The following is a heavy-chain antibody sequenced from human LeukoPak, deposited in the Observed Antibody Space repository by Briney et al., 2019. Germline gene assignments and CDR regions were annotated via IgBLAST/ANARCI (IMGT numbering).Heavy chain of an antibody. CDR1: GYTFTDYF. V-gene: IGHV1-2*02. J-gene: IGHJ4*02. Sequence: ASVKVSCKASGYTFTDYFMNWMRQAPGQGLEWMGWINPNTGGKNYAQDFQGRVTMTRDTSISTAYMELNSLRSDDTAVYYCARGYCSGGRCPYDYWGQGTLVSVSS. D-gene: IGHD2-15*01. CDR2: INPNTGGK. CDR3: ARGYCSGGRCPYDY.